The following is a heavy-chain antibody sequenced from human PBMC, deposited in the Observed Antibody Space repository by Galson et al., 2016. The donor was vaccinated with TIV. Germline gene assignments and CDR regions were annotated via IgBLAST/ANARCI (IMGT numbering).Heavy chain of an antibody. Sequence: TLSLTCTVSGGSISSSTNYWGWIRQPPGKGLEWIGSIYYSGSTSYNPSLKSRVTISVDTSKNQFSLKLSSVTAADTAVYYCATGGQGFGTFGYWGQGTLITVSS. CDR3: ATGGQGFGTFGY. D-gene: IGHD3-16*01. CDR2: IYYSGST. V-gene: IGHV4-39*01. CDR1: GGSISSSTNY. J-gene: IGHJ4*02.